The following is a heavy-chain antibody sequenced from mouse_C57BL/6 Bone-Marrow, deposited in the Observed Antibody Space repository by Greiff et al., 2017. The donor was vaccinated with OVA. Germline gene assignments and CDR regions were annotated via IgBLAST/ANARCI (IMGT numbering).Heavy chain of an antibody. J-gene: IGHJ4*01. Sequence: DVKLVESGGGLVKPGGSLKLSCAASGFTFSDYGMHWVRQAPEKGLEWVAYISSGSSTIYYADTVTGRFTISRDNAKNTLFLQMTSLRSEDTAMYYCARDYAMDYWGQGTSVTVSS. V-gene: IGHV5-17*01. CDR2: ISSGSSTI. CDR3: ARDYAMDY. CDR1: GFTFSDYG.